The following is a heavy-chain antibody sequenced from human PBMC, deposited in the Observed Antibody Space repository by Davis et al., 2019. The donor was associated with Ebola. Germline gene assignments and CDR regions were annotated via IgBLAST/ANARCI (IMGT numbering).Heavy chain of an antibody. J-gene: IGHJ6*02. CDR3: ARGGEHSSGWYYYYGMDV. CDR1: GFTFSSYW. V-gene: IGHV3-7*01. D-gene: IGHD6-19*01. Sequence: PGGSLRLSCAASGFTFSSYWMSWVRQAPGKGLEWVANIKQDGSEKYYVDSVKGRFTISRDNAKNSLYLQMNSLRAEDTAVYYCARGGEHSSGWYYYYGMDVWGQGTTVTVSS. CDR2: IKQDGSEK.